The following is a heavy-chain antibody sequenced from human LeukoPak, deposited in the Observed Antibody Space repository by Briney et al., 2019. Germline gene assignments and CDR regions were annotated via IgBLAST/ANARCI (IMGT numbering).Heavy chain of an antibody. CDR2: IYYSGST. J-gene: IGHJ6*02. Sequence: SETLSLTCTVSGGSISSSSYYWGWIRQPPGTGLEWIGSIYYSGSTYYNPSLKSRVTISVDTSKSQFSLKLSSVTAADTAVYYCARRSGRDHYGMDVWGQGTTVTVSS. CDR3: ARRSGRDHYGMDV. CDR1: GGSISSSSYY. V-gene: IGHV4-39*01. D-gene: IGHD2-15*01.